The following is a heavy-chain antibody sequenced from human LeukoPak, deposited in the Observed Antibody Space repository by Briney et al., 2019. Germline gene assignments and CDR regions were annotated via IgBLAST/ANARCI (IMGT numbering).Heavy chain of an antibody. D-gene: IGHD3-16*02. CDR3: ARGPFYRDAFDI. CDR1: GFTFSSYS. Sequence: GGSLRLSCAASGFTFSSYSMNWVRQAPGKGLEWVSSISSSSSYIYYADSVKGRSTISRDNAKNSLYLQMNSLRAEDTAVYYCARGPFYRDAFDIWGQGTMVTVSS. J-gene: IGHJ3*02. V-gene: IGHV3-21*01. CDR2: ISSSSSYI.